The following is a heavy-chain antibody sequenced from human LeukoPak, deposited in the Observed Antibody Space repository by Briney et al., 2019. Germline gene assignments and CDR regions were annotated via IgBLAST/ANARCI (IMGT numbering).Heavy chain of an antibody. D-gene: IGHD5-18*01. J-gene: IGHJ6*03. CDR3: ARRTRSFGYTYGVAYYYYYMDV. CDR2: ISYSGST. V-gene: IGHV4-59*02. CDR1: GGSVSSDS. Sequence: PSETLSLTCTVSGGSVSSDSWSWIRQPPGQGLEWIGYISYSGSTIYNPSLKSRITISVDPSKSQLSLKLRSVTSADPAGCSCARRTRSFGYTYGVAYYYYYMDVWGKGTTVIV.